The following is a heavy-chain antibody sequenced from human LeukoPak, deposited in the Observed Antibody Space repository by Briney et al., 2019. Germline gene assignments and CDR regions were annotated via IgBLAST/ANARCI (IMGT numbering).Heavy chain of an antibody. CDR1: GYTFTSYG. J-gene: IGHJ6*03. CDR2: ISAYNGNT. D-gene: IGHD6-6*01. V-gene: IGHV1-18*01. Sequence: ASVKVSCKASGYTFTSYGISWVRQAPGQGLEWMGWISAYNGNTNYAQKLQGRVTMTTDTSTSTAYMELRSLRSDDTAVYYCAREGVLYSSSSLYYYMDVWGKGTTVTVSS. CDR3: AREGVLYSSSSLYYYMDV.